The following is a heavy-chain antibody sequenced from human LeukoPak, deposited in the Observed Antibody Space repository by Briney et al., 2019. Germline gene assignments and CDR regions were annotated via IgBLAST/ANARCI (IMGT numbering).Heavy chain of an antibody. Sequence: PSETLSLTFTVSGGSISSSSYYWGWIRQPPGKGLEWIGSIYYSGSTYYNPSLKSRVTLSVDTSKNQFSLKLSSVTAADTAVYYCARVRGSYNWNYAACFDYWGQGTLVTVSS. CDR1: GGSISSSSYY. CDR3: ARVRGSYNWNYAACFDY. J-gene: IGHJ4*02. D-gene: IGHD1-7*01. CDR2: IYYSGST. V-gene: IGHV4-39*01.